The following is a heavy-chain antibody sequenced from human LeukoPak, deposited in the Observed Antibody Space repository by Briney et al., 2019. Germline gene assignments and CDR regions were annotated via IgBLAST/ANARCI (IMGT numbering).Heavy chain of an antibody. J-gene: IGHJ4*02. V-gene: IGHV3-30*18. CDR3: AKDLAEYYFDY. D-gene: IGHD6-19*01. Sequence: PGGSLRLSCAASGFTFSSYGMYWVRQAPGKGLEWVAVISYDGSNKYYADSVKGRFTISRDNSKNTLYLQMNSLRAEDTAVYYCAKDLAEYYFDYWGQGTLVTVSS. CDR1: GFTFSSYG. CDR2: ISYDGSNK.